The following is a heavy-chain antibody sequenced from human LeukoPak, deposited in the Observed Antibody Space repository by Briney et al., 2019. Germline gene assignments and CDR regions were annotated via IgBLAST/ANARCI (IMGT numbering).Heavy chain of an antibody. V-gene: IGHV4-34*01. Sequence: GSLRLSCAASGFTFSDYHMSWIRQPPGKGLEWIGEINHSGSTNYNPSLKSRVTISVDTSKNQFSLKVTSVTAADTAVYYCARGLGMGHDSSGSDWFDSWGQGTLVTVSS. CDR2: INHSGST. CDR1: GFTFSDYH. CDR3: ARGLGMGHDSSGSDWFDS. D-gene: IGHD3-22*01. J-gene: IGHJ5*01.